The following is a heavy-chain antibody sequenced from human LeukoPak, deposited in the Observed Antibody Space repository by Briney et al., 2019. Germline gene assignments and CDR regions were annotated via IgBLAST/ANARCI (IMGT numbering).Heavy chain of an antibody. J-gene: IGHJ4*02. CDR3: ARGGSLLTIFGVGSDYFDY. D-gene: IGHD3-3*01. CDR2: INPSGGST. V-gene: IGHV1-46*01. Sequence: GASVKVSCKASGYTFTSYYMHWVRQAPGQGLEWMGIINPSGGSTSYAQKFQGRVTMTRDMSTSTVYMELSSLRSEDTAVYYCARGGSLLTIFGVGSDYFDYWGQGTLVTVSS. CDR1: GYTFTSYY.